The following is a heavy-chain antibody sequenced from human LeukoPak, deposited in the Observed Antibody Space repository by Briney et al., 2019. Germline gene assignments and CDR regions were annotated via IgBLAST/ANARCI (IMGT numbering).Heavy chain of an antibody. V-gene: IGHV1-8*03. D-gene: IGHD3-3*01. Sequence: GASVKVSCKTSGYTFTDYDINWLRQATGQGLEWMGWVTPSSGNTGYAQKFQGRVTITRNTSISTAYMDLSSLRSDDTAVYYCSRDRFLEWSYPFDYWGQGTLVTVSS. CDR2: VTPSSGNT. CDR1: GYTFTDYD. CDR3: SRDRFLEWSYPFDY. J-gene: IGHJ4*02.